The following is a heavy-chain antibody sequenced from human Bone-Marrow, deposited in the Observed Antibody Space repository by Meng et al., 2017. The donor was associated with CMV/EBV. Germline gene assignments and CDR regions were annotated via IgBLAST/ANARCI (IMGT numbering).Heavy chain of an antibody. CDR3: AKDRFLEWLLGSYFDY. D-gene: IGHD3-3*01. CDR2: INSDGSST. CDR1: GFTFSSYW. J-gene: IGHJ4*02. Sequence: GESLKISCAASGFTFSSYWMHWVRQAPGKGLVCVSRINSDGSSTSYADSVKGRFTISRDNAKNTLYLQMNSLRAEDTAVYYCAKDRFLEWLLGSYFDYWGQGTLVTVSS. V-gene: IGHV3-74*01.